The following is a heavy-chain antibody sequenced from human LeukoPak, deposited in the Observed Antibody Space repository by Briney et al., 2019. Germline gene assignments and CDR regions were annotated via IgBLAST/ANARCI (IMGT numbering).Heavy chain of an antibody. D-gene: IGHD3-10*01. CDR1: GYTFTGYY. J-gene: IGHJ4*02. Sequence: ASVKVSFKASGYTFTGYYIHWLRQAPGQGLEWMGFINPNSGGTNYAQKFQGRVTMTRDTSISTAYMELSSLISDDTAVYYCARDLEGYHYGSGNYPQWGQGTLITVSS. V-gene: IGHV1-2*02. CDR2: INPNSGGT. CDR3: ARDLEGYHYGSGNYPQ.